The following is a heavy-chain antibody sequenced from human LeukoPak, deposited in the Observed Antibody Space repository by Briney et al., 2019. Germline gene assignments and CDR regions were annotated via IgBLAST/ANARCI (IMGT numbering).Heavy chain of an antibody. CDR2: ISWDGGST. D-gene: IGHD6-19*01. Sequence: GGSLRLSCAASGFTFDDYTMHWARQAPGKGLEWVSLISWDGGSTYYADSVKGRFTISRDNSKNSLYLQMNSLRTEDTALYYCAEDNGQWLGLSEYYFDYWGQGTLVTVSS. J-gene: IGHJ4*02. CDR1: GFTFDDYT. CDR3: AEDNGQWLGLSEYYFDY. V-gene: IGHV3-43*01.